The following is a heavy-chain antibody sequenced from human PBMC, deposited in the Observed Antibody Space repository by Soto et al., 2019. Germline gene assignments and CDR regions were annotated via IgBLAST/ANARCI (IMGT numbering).Heavy chain of an antibody. Sequence: PGGSLRLSCAASGFTVSSNYMSWVRQAPGKGLEWVSVIYSGGSTYYADSVKGRFTISRDNSKNTLYLQMNSLRAEDTAVYYCARERPEMDEYYFDYWGQGTLVTVS. CDR2: IYSGGST. D-gene: IGHD2-8*01. CDR3: ARERPEMDEYYFDY. V-gene: IGHV3-66*01. J-gene: IGHJ4*02. CDR1: GFTVSSNY.